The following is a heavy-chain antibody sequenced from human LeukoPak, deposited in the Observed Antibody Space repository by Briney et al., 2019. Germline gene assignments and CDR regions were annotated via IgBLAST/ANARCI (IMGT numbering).Heavy chain of an antibody. CDR3: AKNLWFGEVHAFDI. CDR1: GFTFSSYG. CDR2: ISGGGDDT. D-gene: IGHD3-10*01. J-gene: IGHJ3*02. Sequence: PGGSLRLSCAASGFTFSSYGMTWVRQAPGKGLEWVSIISGGGDDTYYADSVKGRFTISRDNSKNTVYLQMNSLRAEDTAVYYCAKNLWFGEVHAFDIWGQGTMVTVSS. V-gene: IGHV3-23*01.